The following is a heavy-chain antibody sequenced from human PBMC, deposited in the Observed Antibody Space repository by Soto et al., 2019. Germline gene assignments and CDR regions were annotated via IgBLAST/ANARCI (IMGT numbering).Heavy chain of an antibody. J-gene: IGHJ4*01. CDR1: GFTFSNAW. CDR3: TTDSYSSIIVVRFDY. V-gene: IGHV3-15*07. CDR2: IKSKTDGGTP. D-gene: IGHD3-22*01. Sequence: EVQLVESGGGLVKPGGSLRLSCAASGFTFSNAWINWVRQAPGKGLEWVGRIKSKTDGGTPDYAATVKGRFAISRDDSKNMVYLQINGLKTEDTGIYYCTTDSYSSIIVVRFDYWGHGTLVTVSS.